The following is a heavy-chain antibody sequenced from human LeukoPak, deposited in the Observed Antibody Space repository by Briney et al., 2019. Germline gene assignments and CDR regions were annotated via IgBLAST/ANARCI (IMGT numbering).Heavy chain of an antibody. Sequence: PSETLSLTCAVYGGSFSGYYWSWIRQPPGKGLEWIGEINHSGSTNYNPSLKSRVTISVDTSKNQFSLRLYSVTAADTAVYYCARRDIYYFYMDVWGKGTTVTVSS. CDR1: GGSFSGYY. J-gene: IGHJ6*03. V-gene: IGHV4-34*01. CDR3: ARRDIYYFYMDV. CDR2: INHSGST.